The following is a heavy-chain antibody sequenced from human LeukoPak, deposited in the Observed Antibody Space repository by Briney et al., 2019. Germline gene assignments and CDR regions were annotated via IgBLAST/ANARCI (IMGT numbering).Heavy chain of an antibody. J-gene: IGHJ4*02. CDR3: AKSTFKALGRAGVTSFDY. V-gene: IGHV3-23*01. CDR1: GFTFSSYA. Sequence: GGSLRLSCAASGFTFSSYAMSWVRQAPGKGLEWVSAISGSGGSTYYADSVKGRFTISRDNSKNTLYLQMNSLRAEDTAVYYCAKSTFKALGRAGVTSFDYWGQGTLVTVSS. D-gene: IGHD4-17*01. CDR2: ISGSGGST.